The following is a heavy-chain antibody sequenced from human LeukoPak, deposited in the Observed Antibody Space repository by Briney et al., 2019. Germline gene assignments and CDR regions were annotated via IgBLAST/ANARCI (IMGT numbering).Heavy chain of an antibody. D-gene: IGHD2-15*01. CDR2: ISAYNGNT. CDR3: ARDLIDCSGGSCYDWFDP. V-gene: IGHV1-18*04. Sequence: GASVKVSCTASGYTFTSYGISWVRQAPGQGLELMGWISAYNGNTTYAQKFQSRVTMTTDTSTSTAYMELRSLRSDDTAVYYCARDLIDCSGGSCYDWFDPWGQGTLVTVSS. J-gene: IGHJ5*02. CDR1: GYTFTSYG.